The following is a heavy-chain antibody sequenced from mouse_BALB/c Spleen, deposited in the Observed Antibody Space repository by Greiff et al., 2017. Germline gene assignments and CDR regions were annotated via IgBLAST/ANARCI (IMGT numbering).Heavy chain of an antibody. CDR2: ISYSGST. Sequence: EVKLQESGPGLVKPSQSLSLTCTVTGYSITSDYAWNWIRQFPGNKLEWMGYISYSGSTSYNPSLKSRISITRDTSKNQFFLQLNSVTTEDTATYYCARSFYGYHYFDYWGQGTTLTVSS. J-gene: IGHJ2*01. CDR3: ARSFYGYHYFDY. D-gene: IGHD2-9*01. CDR1: GYSITSDYA. V-gene: IGHV3-2*02.